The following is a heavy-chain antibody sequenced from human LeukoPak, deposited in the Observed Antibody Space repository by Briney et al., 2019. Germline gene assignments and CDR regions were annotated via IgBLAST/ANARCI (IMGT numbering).Heavy chain of an antibody. V-gene: IGHV4-31*03. CDR2: IYYSGST. Sequence: PSETQSLTCTVSGGSISSGGYYWSWIRQHPGKGLEWIGYIYYSGSTYYNPSLKSRVTISVDTSKNQFSLKLSSVTAADTAVYYCARGAAADPPGDHGIDYWGQGTLVTVSS. D-gene: IGHD6-13*01. CDR1: GGSISSGGYY. CDR3: ARGAAADPPGDHGIDY. J-gene: IGHJ4*02.